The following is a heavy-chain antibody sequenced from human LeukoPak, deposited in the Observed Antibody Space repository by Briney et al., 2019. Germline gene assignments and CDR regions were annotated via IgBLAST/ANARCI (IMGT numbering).Heavy chain of an antibody. CDR2: IYPGDSDT. CDR3: ARQDDGSGSYYNLDY. D-gene: IGHD3-10*01. Sequence: PGESLKIPCKGSGYSFTSYWIGWVRQMPGKGLEWMGIIYPGDSDTRYSPSFQGQVTISADKSISTAYLQWSSLKASDTAMYYCARQDDGSGSYYNLDYWGQGTLVTVSS. V-gene: IGHV5-51*01. CDR1: GYSFTSYW. J-gene: IGHJ4*02.